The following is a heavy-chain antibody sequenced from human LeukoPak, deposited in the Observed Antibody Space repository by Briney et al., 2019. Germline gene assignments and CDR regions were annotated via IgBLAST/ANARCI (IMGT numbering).Heavy chain of an antibody. J-gene: IGHJ4*02. CDR2: ISYDGNTK. D-gene: IGHD6-25*01. CDR1: GFTFSSYG. V-gene: IGHV3-30*03. CDR3: ARDRHVAAAGYYFDY. Sequence: GGSLRLSCEASGFTFSSYGMHWVRQAPGKGLEWVAVISYDGNTKHYADSVKGRFTISRDNSKNTLYLEMNSLRAEDAAVYYCARDRHVAAAGYYFDYWGQGTLVTVSS.